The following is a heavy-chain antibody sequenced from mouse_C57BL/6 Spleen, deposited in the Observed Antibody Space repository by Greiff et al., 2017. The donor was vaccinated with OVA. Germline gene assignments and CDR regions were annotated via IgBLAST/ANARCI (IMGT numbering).Heavy chain of an antibody. CDR1: GYTFTSYW. V-gene: IGHV1-61*01. J-gene: IGHJ2*01. D-gene: IGHD1-1*01. CDR2: IYPSDSET. CDR3: AREGPNYYGSSYYFDY. Sequence: QVQLQQPGAELVRPGSSVKLSCKASGYTFTSYWMDWVKQRPGQGLEWIGNIYPSDSETHYNQKFKDKATLTVDKSSSTAYMQLSSLTSEDSAVYYCAREGPNYYGSSYYFDYWGQGTTLTVSS.